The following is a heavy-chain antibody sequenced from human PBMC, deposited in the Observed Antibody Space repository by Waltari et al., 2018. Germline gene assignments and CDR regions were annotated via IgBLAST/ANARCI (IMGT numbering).Heavy chain of an antibody. CDR1: GGSLSGYY. CDR3: AMGYYYDSSVHRSFDY. V-gene: IGHV4-34*01. D-gene: IGHD3-22*01. CDR2: INYTGST. J-gene: IGHJ4*02. Sequence: QVQLQQWGAGLLKPSETLSLTCAVYGGSLSGYYWSWIRQPPGKGLEWLGEINYTGSTNDSPTLKSRFTISVDTSNIQLSLKLSSVTAADTAVYFCAMGYYYDSSVHRSFDYWGQGTLVTVSS.